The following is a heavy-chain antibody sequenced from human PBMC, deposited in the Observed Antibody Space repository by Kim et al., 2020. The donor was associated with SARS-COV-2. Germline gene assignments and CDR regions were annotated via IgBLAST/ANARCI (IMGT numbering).Heavy chain of an antibody. CDR3: ARDGTTRNGGYYFDY. V-gene: IGHV1-3*01. J-gene: IGHJ4*02. Sequence: ASVKVSCKASGYTFTSYAMHWVRQAPGQGLEWMGWINVGYGNTRYLQKFQGRVTITRDTSASTAYMELSGLRSEDTAVYFCARDGTTRNGGYYFDYWGQGDLVSVSS. CDR1: GYTFTSYA. D-gene: IGHD1-1*01. CDR2: INVGYGNT.